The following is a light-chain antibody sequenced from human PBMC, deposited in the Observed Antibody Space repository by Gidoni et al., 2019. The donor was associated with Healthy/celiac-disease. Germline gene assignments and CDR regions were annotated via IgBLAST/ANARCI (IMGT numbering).Light chain of an antibody. J-gene: IGLJ2*01. CDR3: QVWDSSSDHPVV. Sequence: SYLLTQPPPVSVAPGKTARMTCGGNNIGSKSVHWYQQKPGQAPVLVVYDDSDRPSGIPERFSGSNSGNTATLTISRVEAGDEADYYCQVWDSSSDHPVVFGGGTKLTVL. CDR2: DDS. CDR1: NIGSKS. V-gene: IGLV3-21*03.